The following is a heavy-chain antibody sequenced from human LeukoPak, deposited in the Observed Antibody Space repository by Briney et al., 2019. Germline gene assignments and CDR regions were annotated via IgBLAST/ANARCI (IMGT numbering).Heavy chain of an antibody. Sequence: ASVKVSCKASGYTFTSYYMHWVRQAPGQGLEWMGIINPSGGSTSYAQKFQGRVTMTRDTSTSTVYMELSSLRSEDTAVYYCARDPVNYYGSGSPVGWFDPWGQGTLVTVSS. CDR2: INPSGGST. CDR3: ARDPVNYYGSGSPVGWFDP. V-gene: IGHV1-46*01. J-gene: IGHJ5*02. D-gene: IGHD3-10*01. CDR1: GYTFTSYY.